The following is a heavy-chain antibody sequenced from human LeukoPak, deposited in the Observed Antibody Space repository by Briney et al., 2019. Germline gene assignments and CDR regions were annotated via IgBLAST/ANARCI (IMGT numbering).Heavy chain of an antibody. V-gene: IGHV3-48*03. D-gene: IGHD3-3*01. Sequence: PGGSLRLSCAASGFTFSSYEMNWVRQAPGKGLEWVSCISSSGSTIYCADSVKGRFTISRDNAKNSLYLQMNSLRAEDTAVYYCARSLRNAFDIWGQGTMVTVSS. CDR1: GFTFSSYE. CDR3: ARSLRNAFDI. CDR2: ISSSGSTI. J-gene: IGHJ3*02.